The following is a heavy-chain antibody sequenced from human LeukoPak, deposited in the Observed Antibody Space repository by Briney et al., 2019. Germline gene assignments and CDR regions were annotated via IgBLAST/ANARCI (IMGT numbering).Heavy chain of an antibody. CDR3: APPPPSGSGPLDS. V-gene: IGHV1-58*01. CDR1: GFTFTSSA. D-gene: IGHD3-10*01. Sequence: GASVKVSCKASGFTFTSSAVQWVRQARGQRLEWIGWIVVGSGNTNYAQKFQERVTITRDMSTSTAYMELSSLRSEDTAVYYCAPPPPSGSGPLDSGGQETLVTVSS. CDR2: IVVGSGNT. J-gene: IGHJ4*02.